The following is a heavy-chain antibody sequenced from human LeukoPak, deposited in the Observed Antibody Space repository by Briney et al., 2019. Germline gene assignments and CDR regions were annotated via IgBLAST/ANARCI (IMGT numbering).Heavy chain of an antibody. CDR1: GFTVSSNY. J-gene: IGHJ3*02. V-gene: IGHV3-53*01. CDR2: IYSGGST. D-gene: IGHD2-8*01. CDR3: ARDPGLMDVRGAFDI. Sequence: GGSLRLSCAASGFTVSSNYMSWVRQAPGKGLDWVSVIYSGGSTYYADSVKGRFTISRDNSKNTLYLQMNSLRAEDTAVYYCARDPGLMDVRGAFDIWGQGTMVTVSS.